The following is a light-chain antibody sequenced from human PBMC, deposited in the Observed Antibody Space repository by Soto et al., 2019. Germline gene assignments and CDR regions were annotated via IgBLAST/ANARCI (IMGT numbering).Light chain of an antibody. CDR1: QSVSSSY. J-gene: IGKJ4*02. Sequence: EFVFTQAPWTWSLSPGERFTLSGRASQSVSSSYLAWYQQKAGQAPRLLIYGAYSRATGITDRLSGSGSGTDFTLTISRLEPEDFAVYYCQQYGSSPRTVGPGTKVEIK. CDR3: QQYGSSPRT. V-gene: IGKV3-20*01. CDR2: GAY.